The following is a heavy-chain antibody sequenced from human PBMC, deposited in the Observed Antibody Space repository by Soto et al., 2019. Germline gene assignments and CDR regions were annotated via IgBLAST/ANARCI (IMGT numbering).Heavy chain of an antibody. Sequence: GESLKISCKGSGYSFTSYWISWLRQMPGKGLEWMGRIDPSDSYTNYSPSFQGHVTISADKSISTACLQWSSLKASDTAMYFCASEPCSGGSCYFDYGMDVWGQGTTVTVSS. J-gene: IGHJ6*02. D-gene: IGHD2-15*01. V-gene: IGHV5-10-1*01. CDR3: ASEPCSGGSCYFDYGMDV. CDR1: GYSFTSYW. CDR2: IDPSDSYT.